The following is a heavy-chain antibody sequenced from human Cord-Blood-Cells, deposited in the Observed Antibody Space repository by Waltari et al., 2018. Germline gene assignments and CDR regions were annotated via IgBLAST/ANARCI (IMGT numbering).Heavy chain of an antibody. D-gene: IGHD7-27*01. CDR3: ARPTTGDDFKFDY. CDR1: CGSISSSSHY. Sequence: QLQLQESCPGLVKPSETLSLTCTVSCGSISSSSHYWCWIRQPSGKGLEWIGSIYYSGSTYYNPSLKSRVTISVDTSKNQFSLKLSSVTAADTAVYYCARPTTGDDFKFDYWGQGTLVTVSS. V-gene: IGHV4-39*01. CDR2: IYYSGST. J-gene: IGHJ4*02.